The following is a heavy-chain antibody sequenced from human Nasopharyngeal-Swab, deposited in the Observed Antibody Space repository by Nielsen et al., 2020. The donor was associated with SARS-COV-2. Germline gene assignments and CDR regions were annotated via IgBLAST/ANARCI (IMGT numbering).Heavy chain of an antibody. CDR3: ARENSPPTYYDFWSGYSPNYFDY. V-gene: IGHV1-18*01. CDR2: ISAYNGNT. J-gene: IGHJ4*02. CDR1: GYTCTSYG. D-gene: IGHD3-3*01. Sequence: ASVKVSCKASGYTCTSYGISWVRQAPGQGLEWMGWISAYNGNTNYAQKLQGRVTMTTDTSTSTAYMELRSLRSDATAVYYCARENSPPTYYDFWSGYSPNYFDYWGQGTLVTVSS.